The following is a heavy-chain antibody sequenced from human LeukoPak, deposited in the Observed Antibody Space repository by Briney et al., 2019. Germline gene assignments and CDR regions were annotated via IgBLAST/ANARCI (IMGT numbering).Heavy chain of an antibody. D-gene: IGHD3-22*01. J-gene: IGHJ4*02. CDR2: INSDGSST. V-gene: IGHV3-74*01. Sequence: GGSLRLSCAASGFTFSSYWMHWVRQAPGKGLVWVSRINSDGSSTSYADSVKGRFTISRDNSKNTLYLQMNSLRAEDTAVYYCARDLGDSSGYYSGFDYWGQGTLVTVSS. CDR1: GFTFSSYW. CDR3: ARDLGDSSGYYSGFDY.